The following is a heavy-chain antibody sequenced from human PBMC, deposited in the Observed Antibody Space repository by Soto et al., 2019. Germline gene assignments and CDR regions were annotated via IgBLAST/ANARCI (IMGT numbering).Heavy chain of an antibody. J-gene: IGHJ4*02. Sequence: PGGSLRLSCAASGFTVSSNYMSWVRQAPGKGLEWVSVIYSGGTTYYADSVKGRFTISRDNSKNTLHLQMNSLRAEDTAVYYCATRTVAGTTVDYWGQGTLVTVSS. V-gene: IGHV3-53*01. D-gene: IGHD6-19*01. CDR1: GFTVSSNY. CDR2: IYSGGTT. CDR3: ATRTVAGTTVDY.